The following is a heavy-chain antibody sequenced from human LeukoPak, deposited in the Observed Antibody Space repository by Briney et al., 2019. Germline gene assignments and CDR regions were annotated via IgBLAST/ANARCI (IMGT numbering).Heavy chain of an antibody. CDR1: GFTFSSYG. Sequence: GGSLRLSCAASGFTFSSYGMHWVRQAPGKGLEWVAVISYDGSNKYYADSVKGRFTISRDNSKNTLYLQMNSLRAEDTAVYYCAKDDGYWGQGTLVTVSS. V-gene: IGHV3-30*18. J-gene: IGHJ4*02. CDR3: AKDDGY. CDR2: ISYDGSNK.